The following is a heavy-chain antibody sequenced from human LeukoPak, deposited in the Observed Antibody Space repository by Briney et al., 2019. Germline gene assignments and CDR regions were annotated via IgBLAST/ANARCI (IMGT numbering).Heavy chain of an antibody. CDR3: ARGQFRFSDYDSSGFDY. CDR1: GFTFSDYY. J-gene: IGHJ4*02. D-gene: IGHD3-22*01. CDR2: ISSSGSTI. Sequence: GGSLRLSCAASGFTFSDYYMSWIRQAPGKGLEWVSYISSSGSTIYYADSVKGRFTISRDNAKNSLYLQMNSLRVEDTAVYYCARGQFRFSDYDSSGFDYWGQGTLVTVSS. V-gene: IGHV3-11*04.